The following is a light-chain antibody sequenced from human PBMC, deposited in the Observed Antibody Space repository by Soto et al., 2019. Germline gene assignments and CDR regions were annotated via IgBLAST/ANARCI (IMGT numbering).Light chain of an antibody. V-gene: IGKV3-20*01. CDR2: NSS. CDR1: QSVRSNY. J-gene: IGKJ1*01. Sequence: ETVLTQSPGTLSLSPGERATLSCRASQSVRSNYLAWYQQKPGQAPRLLIYNSSTRATGIPDGFSGSGSGTDFTLTISRLEPEDFALYYCQQYRDLPQTFGQGTKVEMK. CDR3: QQYRDLPQT.